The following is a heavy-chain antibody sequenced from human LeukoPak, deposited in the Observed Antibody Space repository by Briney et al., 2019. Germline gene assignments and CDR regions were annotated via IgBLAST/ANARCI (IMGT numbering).Heavy chain of an antibody. CDR2: INPNSGGT. V-gene: IGHV1-2*02. D-gene: IGHD1-26*01. Sequence: ASVKVSCKASGYTFTGYYMHWVRQAPGQGLEWMGWINPNSGGTTYAQKFQGRVTMTRDTSISTAYMELSRLRSDDTAVYYCARATWELRDFDIWGQGTMVTVSS. CDR3: ARATWELRDFDI. J-gene: IGHJ3*02. CDR1: GYTFTGYY.